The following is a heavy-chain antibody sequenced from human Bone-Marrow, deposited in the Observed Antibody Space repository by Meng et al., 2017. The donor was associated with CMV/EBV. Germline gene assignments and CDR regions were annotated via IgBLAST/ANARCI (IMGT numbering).Heavy chain of an antibody. Sequence: GGSLRLSCAASGFTFSSYGMHWVRQAQGKGLEWVAFIRYDGSNKYYADSVKGRFTISRDNSKNTLYLQMNSLRAEDTAVYYCATGTAGQEYFQHWGQGTLVTFSS. CDR3: ATGTAGQEYFQH. J-gene: IGHJ1*01. CDR1: GFTFSSYG. D-gene: IGHD1-1*01. CDR2: IRYDGSNK. V-gene: IGHV3-30*02.